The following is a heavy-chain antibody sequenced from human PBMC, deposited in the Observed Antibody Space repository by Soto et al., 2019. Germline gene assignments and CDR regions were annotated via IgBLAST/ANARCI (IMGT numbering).Heavy chain of an antibody. CDR2: IYYSGTI. V-gene: IGHV4-59*01. CDR3: ARGGDTMIVVDDAFDI. D-gene: IGHD3-22*01. CDR1: GGSISSYY. J-gene: IGHJ3*02. Sequence: QVQLQESGPGLVKPSGTLSLTCIVSGGSISSYYWNWIRQPPGKGLEWIGYIYYSGTINYNPSLKSRVTISVDTSKNQFSLKLTSVTAADTAVYYCARGGDTMIVVDDAFDIWGQGTMVTVSS.